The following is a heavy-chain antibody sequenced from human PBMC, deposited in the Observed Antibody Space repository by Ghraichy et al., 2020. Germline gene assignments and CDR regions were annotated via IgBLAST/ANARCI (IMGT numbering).Heavy chain of an antibody. D-gene: IGHD2-2*01. CDR3: ARHIVVVPAAIGIGWFDP. CDR2: IYYSGST. Sequence: SETLSLTCTVSGGSISSYYWSWIRQPPGKGLEWIGYIYYSGSTNYNPSLKSRVTISVDTSKNQFSLKLSSVTAADTAVYYCARHIVVVPAAIGIGWFDPWGQGTLVTVSS. V-gene: IGHV4-59*08. CDR1: GGSISSYY. J-gene: IGHJ5*02.